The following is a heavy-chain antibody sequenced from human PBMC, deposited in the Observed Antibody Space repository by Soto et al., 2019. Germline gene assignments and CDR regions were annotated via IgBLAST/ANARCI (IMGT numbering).Heavy chain of an antibody. Sequence: QVHLVQSGAEVKKPGSSVKVSCKASGGTFSSYTISWVRQAPGQGLEWMGRIIPILGIANYAQKFQGRVTITADKSTSTAYMELSSLRSEDTAVYYCAIVVVIAMDAFDIWGQGTMVTVSS. D-gene: IGHD2-21*01. V-gene: IGHV1-69*02. CDR3: AIVVVIAMDAFDI. J-gene: IGHJ3*02. CDR2: IIPILGIA. CDR1: GGTFSSYT.